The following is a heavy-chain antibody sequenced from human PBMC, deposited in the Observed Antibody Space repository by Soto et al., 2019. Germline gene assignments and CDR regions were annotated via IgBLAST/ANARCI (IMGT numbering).Heavy chain of an antibody. V-gene: IGHV3-72*01. CDR2: IRNKANSXTX. CDR3: XXXXXXXXXXYXDV. CDR1: GFTFSDHY. Sequence: EVQLVVSGGGLVQPGGSLRLSCAASGFTFSDHYMDWVRQAPXKGXXXXGRIRNKANSXTXEYXASXKGRFXISRDXSXXXXXXXXXXXXXXXXXXXXXXXXXXXXXXXYXDVWGKGTTVTVSS. J-gene: IGHJ6*03.